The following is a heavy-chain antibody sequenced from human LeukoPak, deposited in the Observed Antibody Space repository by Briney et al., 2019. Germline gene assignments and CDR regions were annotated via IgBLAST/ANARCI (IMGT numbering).Heavy chain of an antibody. D-gene: IGHD3-16*01. V-gene: IGHV3-23*01. CDR1: GFTFSSYA. J-gene: IGHJ5*02. Sequence: GGSLRLSCAASGFTFSSYAMRWVRQALGKGLEWVSAISGSGGSTYYADSVKGRFTISRDNSENTFYLQMNGLRVEDTAVYYCARDWGSSGWYNWFDPWGQGTLVTVSS. CDR2: ISGSGGST. CDR3: ARDWGSSGWYNWFDP.